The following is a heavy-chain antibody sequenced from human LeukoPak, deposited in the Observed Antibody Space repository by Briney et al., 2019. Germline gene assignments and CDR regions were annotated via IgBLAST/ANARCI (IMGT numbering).Heavy chain of an antibody. CDR1: GFTFSSYA. CDR3: AKDEYSYGIFDY. V-gene: IGHV3-23*01. Sequence: PGGSLRLSCAASGFTFSSYAMSWVRQAPGKGLEWVSAISGSGGSTYYADSVKGRFTISGDNSKNTLYLQMNSLRAEDTAVYYCAKDEYSYGIFDYWGQGTLVTVSS. D-gene: IGHD5-18*01. J-gene: IGHJ4*02. CDR2: ISGSGGST.